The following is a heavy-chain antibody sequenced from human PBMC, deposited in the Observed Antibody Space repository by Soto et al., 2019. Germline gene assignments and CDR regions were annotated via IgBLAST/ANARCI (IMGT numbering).Heavy chain of an antibody. CDR2: IYYSGST. CDR3: ASGYDILTGYPRGDYYGMDV. J-gene: IGHJ6*02. V-gene: IGHV4-39*01. CDR1: GGSISSSSYY. D-gene: IGHD3-9*01. Sequence: SETLSLTYTVSGGSISSSSYYWGWIRQPPGKGLEWIGSIYYSGSTYYNPSLKSRVTISVDTSKNQFSLKLSSVAAADTAVYYCASGYDILTGYPRGDYYGMDVWGQGTTVT.